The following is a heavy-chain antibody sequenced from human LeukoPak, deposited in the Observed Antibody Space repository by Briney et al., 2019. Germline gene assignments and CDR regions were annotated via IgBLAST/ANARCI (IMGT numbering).Heavy chain of an antibody. D-gene: IGHD3-16*01. J-gene: IGHJ4*02. Sequence: GGSLRLSCAASGFTFSSYGMHWVRQAPGKGLEGVAVIWYDGSNKYYADSVKGRFTISRDNSKNTLYLQMNSLRAEDTAVYYCAKEGDYDYVWGSFLEYWGQGTLVTVSS. CDR1: GFTFSSYG. CDR3: AKEGDYDYVWGSFLEY. V-gene: IGHV3-33*06. CDR2: IWYDGSNK.